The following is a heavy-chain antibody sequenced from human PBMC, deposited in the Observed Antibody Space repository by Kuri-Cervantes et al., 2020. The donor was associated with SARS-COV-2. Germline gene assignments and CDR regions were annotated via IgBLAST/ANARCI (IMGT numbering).Heavy chain of an antibody. V-gene: IGHV3-7*05. CDR1: GFMFSNYW. CDR3: ARDKFGTYDHDGGGYYTSSDHWFDH. J-gene: IGHJ5*02. Sequence: GESLKISCAASGFMFSNYWMNWVRQPKGKGLEWVAKVKAGGSETYYADSVKGRFIVSRDNVKKSLDLQMNSLRLEDTAIYYCARDKFGTYDHDGGGYYTSSDHWFDHWGQGTRVTVSS. D-gene: IGHD3-22*01. CDR2: VKAGGSET.